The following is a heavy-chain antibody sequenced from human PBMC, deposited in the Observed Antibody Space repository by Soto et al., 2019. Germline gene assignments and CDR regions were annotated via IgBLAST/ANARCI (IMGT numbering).Heavy chain of an antibody. CDR2: MFYTGTT. Sequence: SETLSLTCSVSGGSISSGDYYWSWIRQPPGKGLEWIGYMFYTGTTYYNPSLKSRITISMDTSKNQFSLKLSSVTAADTAVYYCAREAARIAGIFDYWGQGTLVTVSS. CDR3: AREAARIAGIFDY. D-gene: IGHD6-6*01. V-gene: IGHV4-30-4*01. CDR1: GGSISSGDYY. J-gene: IGHJ4*02.